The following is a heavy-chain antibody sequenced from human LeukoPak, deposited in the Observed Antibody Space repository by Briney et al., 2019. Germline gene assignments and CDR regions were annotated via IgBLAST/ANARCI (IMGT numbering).Heavy chain of an antibody. Sequence: SETLSLTCTVSGGSISSSSYYWGWIRQPPGKGLEWIGSIYYSGSTYYNPSLKSRVTISVDTSKNQFSLKLSSVTAADTAVYYCAREADYDFWRGHYYYYYMDVWGKGTTVTVSS. D-gene: IGHD3-3*01. V-gene: IGHV4-39*07. CDR3: AREADYDFWRGHYYYYYMDV. J-gene: IGHJ6*03. CDR2: IYYSGST. CDR1: GGSISSSSYY.